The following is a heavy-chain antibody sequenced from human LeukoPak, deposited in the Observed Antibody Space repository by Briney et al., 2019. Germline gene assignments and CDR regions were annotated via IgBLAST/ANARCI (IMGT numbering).Heavy chain of an antibody. D-gene: IGHD3-22*01. CDR2: FDPEKGET. CDR1: GYTLTELS. V-gene: IGHV1-24*01. Sequence: SVKVSCKVSGYTLTELSMHWVRQAPGKGFEWMGRFDPEKGETIYAQKFQGRVTMTEDTSTDTAYMELSSLRSEDTAVYYCATEGYYDSSGYYADYWGQGTLVTVSS. CDR3: ATEGYYDSSGYYADY. J-gene: IGHJ4*02.